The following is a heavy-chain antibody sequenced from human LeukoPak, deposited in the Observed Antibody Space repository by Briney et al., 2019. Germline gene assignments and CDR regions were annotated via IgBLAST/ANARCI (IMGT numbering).Heavy chain of an antibody. Sequence: PGGSLRLSCAASGFIFSNYALMWLRQSPGKGLEWVSAIRGSGGGTFCADSVKGRFTISRDNSKNTLYLQMNGLRAEDTAVYYCARDPNGDYIGAFDMWGRGTLVTVSS. J-gene: IGHJ3*02. CDR3: ARDPNGDYIGAFDM. V-gene: IGHV3-23*01. CDR2: IRGSGGGT. CDR1: GFIFSNYA. D-gene: IGHD4-17*01.